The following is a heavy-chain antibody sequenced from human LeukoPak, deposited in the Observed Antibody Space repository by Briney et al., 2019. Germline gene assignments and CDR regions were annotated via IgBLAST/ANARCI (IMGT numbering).Heavy chain of an antibody. J-gene: IGHJ4*02. D-gene: IGHD2-21*02. CDR3: AKRDRPCSGDCSAPYYFDY. V-gene: IGHV3-23*01. CDR1: GFTFSNYA. CDR2: VSSSGVNT. Sequence: PGGSLRLSCAASGFTFSNYAMSWVRQAPGKGPEWVSSVSSSGVNTYYADSVKGRFTISRDNSRNTVYLQISSLRAEDTAVYYCAKRDRPCSGDCSAPYYFDYWGQGTLVTVSS.